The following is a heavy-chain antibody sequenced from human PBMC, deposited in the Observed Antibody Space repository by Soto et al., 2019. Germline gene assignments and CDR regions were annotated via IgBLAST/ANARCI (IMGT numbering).Heavy chain of an antibody. V-gene: IGHV4-59*02. D-gene: IGHD2-15*01. CDR2: INYSGSP. CDR3: ARRIYGVNDY. Sequence: PSETLSLTCTVSGGSVSGYYWSWIRQPPGKGLEWIGYINYSGSPNYNPSLKSRVNISVDTSKNQFSLRLISVTAADTAVYFCARRIYGVNDYWGRGTLVTVS. CDR1: GGSVSGYY. J-gene: IGHJ4*02.